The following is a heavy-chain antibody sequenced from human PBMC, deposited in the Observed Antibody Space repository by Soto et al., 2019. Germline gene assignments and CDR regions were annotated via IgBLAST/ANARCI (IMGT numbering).Heavy chain of an antibody. CDR1: AGSLSRYY. CDR3: VGSLMSRAMESFDY. J-gene: IGHJ4*02. V-gene: IGHV4-59*01. Sequence: SETLSLTCIVSAGSLSRYYWGWVRQSPGEGLQWIAHISYTVDAHYNPSLKSRVTISLDTSKNQIALRLMSVTAADTAVYYCVGSLMSRAMESFDYWGQGTLVTVSS. CDR2: ISYTVDA. D-gene: IGHD5-18*01.